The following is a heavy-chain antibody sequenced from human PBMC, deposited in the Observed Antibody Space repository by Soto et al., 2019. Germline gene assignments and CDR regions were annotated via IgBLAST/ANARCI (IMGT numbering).Heavy chain of an antibody. Sequence: SETLSLTCTVSGGSISSYYWSWIRQPPGKGLEWIGYIYYSGSTNYNPSLKSRVTISVDTSKNQFSLKLSSVTAADTAVYYCARTDYYDSSGYYWGSPFDYWGQGTLVTVSS. CDR3: ARTDYYDSSGYYWGSPFDY. CDR1: GGSISSYY. V-gene: IGHV4-59*01. J-gene: IGHJ4*02. CDR2: IYYSGST. D-gene: IGHD3-22*01.